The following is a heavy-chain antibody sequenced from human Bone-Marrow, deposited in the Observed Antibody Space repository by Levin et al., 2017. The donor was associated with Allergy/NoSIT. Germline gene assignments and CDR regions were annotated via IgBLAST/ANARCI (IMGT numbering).Heavy chain of an antibody. CDR1: GYNFISYY. CDR2: IYPGDSDT. V-gene: IGHV5-51*01. D-gene: IGHD6-13*01. CDR3: ARLYDTSSWYENRFDP. Sequence: VASVKVSCKASGYNFISYYIAWVRQKPGKGLEWMGVIYPGDSDTTYSPSFQGQVTISADKSITTAYLQWRSLKASDTAIYYCARLYDTSSWYENRFDPWGQGTLVTVSS. J-gene: IGHJ5*02.